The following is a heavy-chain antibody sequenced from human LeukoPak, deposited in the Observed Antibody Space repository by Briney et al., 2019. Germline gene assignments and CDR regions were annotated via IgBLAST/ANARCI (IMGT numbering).Heavy chain of an antibody. CDR1: GFTFSSFG. CDR2: ISGGTTYI. Sequence: PGGSLRLSCAASGFTFSSFGMNWVRQAPGKGLEWVSSISGGTTYIYYADSVEGRFTISRDNAKNSLYLQMNSLRAEDTAVYYCARQSNYYGMDVWGQGTTVTVSS. V-gene: IGHV3-21*01. CDR3: ARQSNYYGMDV. J-gene: IGHJ6*02.